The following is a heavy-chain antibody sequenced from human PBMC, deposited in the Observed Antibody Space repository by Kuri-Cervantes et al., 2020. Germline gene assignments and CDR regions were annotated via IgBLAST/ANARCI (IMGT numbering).Heavy chain of an antibody. J-gene: IGHJ3*02. V-gene: IGHV1-46*01. CDR3: ARKSTTATTNAFDI. D-gene: IGHD1-1*01. CDR1: GYTFTSYY. CDR2: INPSGGST. Sequence: ASVKVSCKASGYTFTSYYMHWVRQAPGQGLEWMGIINPSGGSTSYAQKFQGRVTMTRDTSISTAYMELSRLRSDDTAVYYCARKSTTATTNAFDIWGQGTMVTVSS.